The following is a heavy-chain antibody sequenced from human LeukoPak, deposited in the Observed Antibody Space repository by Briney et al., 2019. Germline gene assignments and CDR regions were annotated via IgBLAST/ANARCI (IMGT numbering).Heavy chain of an antibody. Sequence: GRSLRLSCAASGFTFSSYAMHWVRQAPGKGLEWVAVISYDGSNKYYADSVKGRFTISRDNSKNTLYLQMNSLRAEGTAVYYCARHERLVSSLDYWGQGTLVTVSS. J-gene: IGHJ4*02. CDR2: ISYDGSNK. CDR1: GFTFSSYA. CDR3: ARHERLVSSLDY. V-gene: IGHV3-30-3*01. D-gene: IGHD6-13*01.